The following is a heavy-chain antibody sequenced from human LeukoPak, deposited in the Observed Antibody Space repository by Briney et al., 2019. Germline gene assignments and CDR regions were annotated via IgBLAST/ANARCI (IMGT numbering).Heavy chain of an antibody. D-gene: IGHD3-22*01. V-gene: IGHV3-30*04. Sequence: GGSLRLSCTASGFTFGDYAMSWVRQAPGKGLEWVAVISYDGSNKYYADSVKGRFTISRDNSKNTLYLQMNSLRAEDTAVYYCAKANYYYDSSGYIHYMDVWGKGTTVTVSS. CDR2: ISYDGSNK. CDR3: AKANYYYDSSGYIHYMDV. CDR1: GFTFGDYA. J-gene: IGHJ6*03.